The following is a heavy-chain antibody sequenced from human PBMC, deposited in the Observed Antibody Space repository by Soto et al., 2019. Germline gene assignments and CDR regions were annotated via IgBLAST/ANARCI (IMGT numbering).Heavy chain of an antibody. D-gene: IGHD5-18*01. Sequence: QVQLVQSGAEVKKPGASVKVSCKASGYTFTSYGISWVRQAPGQGLEWMGWISAYNGNTNYAQKLQGRVTMTTDTSPSTAYMELRGLRSDETDVYYCAREPGYSYGPLDYWGQGTLVTVSS. CDR1: GYTFTSYG. J-gene: IGHJ4*02. V-gene: IGHV1-18*04. CDR2: ISAYNGNT. CDR3: AREPGYSYGPLDY.